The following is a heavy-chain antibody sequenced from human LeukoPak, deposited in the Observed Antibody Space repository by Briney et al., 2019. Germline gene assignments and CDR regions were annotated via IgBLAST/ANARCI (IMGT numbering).Heavy chain of an antibody. J-gene: IGHJ6*03. CDR1: GFTFSSYS. CDR2: ISSSSSTI. D-gene: IGHD2-2*01. V-gene: IGHV3-48*04. Sequence: PGGSLRLSCAASGFTFSSYSMNWVRQAPGKGLEWVSYISSSSSTIYYADSVKGRFTISRDNAKNSLYLQMNSLRAEDTAVYYCASTCSSTSCYLNYYYYYYMDVWGKGTTVTVSS. CDR3: ASTCSSTSCYLNYYYYYYMDV.